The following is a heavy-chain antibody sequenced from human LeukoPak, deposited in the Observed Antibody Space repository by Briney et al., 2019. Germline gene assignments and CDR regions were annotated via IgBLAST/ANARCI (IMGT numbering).Heavy chain of an antibody. J-gene: IGHJ4*02. V-gene: IGHV4-59*01. CDR2: IYYSGST. CDR1: GGSISSYY. CDR3: AREGIAAAGSFDY. Sequence: SETLSHTCTLSGGSISSYYWSWIRQPPGKGLQWIGYIYYSGSTNYNPSLKSRVTISVDTSKNQFSLKLSSVTAADTAVYYCAREGIAAAGSFDYWGQGTLVTVSS. D-gene: IGHD6-13*01.